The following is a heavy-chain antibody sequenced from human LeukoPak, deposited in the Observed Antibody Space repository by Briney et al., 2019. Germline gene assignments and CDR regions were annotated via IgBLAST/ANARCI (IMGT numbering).Heavy chain of an antibody. Sequence: PGGSPRLSCAASGFTFSNYATHWVRQAPGKGLAWLAAILYDGSNEYYADSVKGRFTISRDNSKRTLYLQMDSLRAEDTAVYYCARNNILYATPLDYSGREWLLTVSS. CDR1: GFTFSNYA. V-gene: IGHV3-30-3*01. D-gene: IGHD2-8*01. CDR3: ARNNILYATPLDY. J-gene: IGHJ4*02. CDR2: ILYDGSNE.